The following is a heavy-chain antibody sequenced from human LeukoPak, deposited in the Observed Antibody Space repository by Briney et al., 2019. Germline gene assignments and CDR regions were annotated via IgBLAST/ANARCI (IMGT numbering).Heavy chain of an antibody. V-gene: IGHV4-59*08. CDR3: ASHPRGYSYHFDP. D-gene: IGHD5-18*01. CDR2: IYYSGST. J-gene: IGHJ5*02. Sequence: SETLSPTCIVSGGSISSYYWSWIRQPPGKGLEWIGYIYYSGSTNYNPSLKSRVTISVDTSKNQFSLKLSSVTAADTAVYYCASHPRGYSYHFDPWGQGTLVTVSS. CDR1: GGSISSYY.